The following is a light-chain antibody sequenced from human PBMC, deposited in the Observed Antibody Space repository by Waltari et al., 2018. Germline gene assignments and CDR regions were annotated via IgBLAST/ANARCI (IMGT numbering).Light chain of an antibody. CDR3: QVWDSDGDRVV. J-gene: IGLJ2*01. Sequence: YVLTQPPSVSVAPGQTARTTCGGNNIGAKRVPWYQQKSGQAPILVVYEDDDRASGIPERFSGSNSGKTATLTISRVEVADEADFYCQVWDSDGDRVVFGGGTKLTVL. CDR1: NIGAKR. CDR2: EDD. V-gene: IGLV3-21*02.